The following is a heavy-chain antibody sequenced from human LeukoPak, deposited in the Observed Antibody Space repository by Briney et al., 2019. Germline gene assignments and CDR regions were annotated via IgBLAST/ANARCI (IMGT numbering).Heavy chain of an antibody. J-gene: IGHJ3*02. CDR3: ARDLRPYSGYDNLAFDI. V-gene: IGHV3-15*01. Sequence: GGSLRLSCAASGFTFSNAWMSWVRQAPGKGLEWVGRIKSKTDGGTTDYAAPVKGRFTISRDDSKNTLYLQMNSLRPEDTAVYYCARDLRPYSGYDNLAFDIWGQGTMVTVSS. D-gene: IGHD5-12*01. CDR2: IKSKTDGGTT. CDR1: GFTFSNAW.